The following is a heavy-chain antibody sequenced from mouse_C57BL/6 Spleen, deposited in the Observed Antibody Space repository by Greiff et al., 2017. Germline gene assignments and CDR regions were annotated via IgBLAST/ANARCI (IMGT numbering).Heavy chain of an antibody. J-gene: IGHJ4*01. Sequence: EVKLMESGGDLVKPGGSLKLSCAASGFTFSSYGMSWVRQTPDKRLEWVATISSGGSYTYYPDSVKGRFTISRDNAKNTLYLQMSSLKSEDTAVYYCARTYYAMDYWGQGTSVTVSS. CDR3: ARTYYAMDY. CDR1: GFTFSSYG. V-gene: IGHV5-6*01. CDR2: ISSGGSYT.